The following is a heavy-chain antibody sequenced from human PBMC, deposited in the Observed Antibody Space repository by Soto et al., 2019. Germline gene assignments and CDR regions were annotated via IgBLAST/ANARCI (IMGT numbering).Heavy chain of an antibody. J-gene: IGHJ5*02. Sequence: SGTLSLTCTFSCGSIRSSSYYWGWIRQPPGKGLEWIGSIYYSGSTYYNPSLKSRVTISVETSKNQVSLKLSSVTAADTAVYYCARRAYGDYVWFDHWGQGTVVTVSS. V-gene: IGHV4-39*01. CDR3: ARRAYGDYVWFDH. CDR1: CGSIRSSSYY. D-gene: IGHD4-17*01. CDR2: IYYSGST.